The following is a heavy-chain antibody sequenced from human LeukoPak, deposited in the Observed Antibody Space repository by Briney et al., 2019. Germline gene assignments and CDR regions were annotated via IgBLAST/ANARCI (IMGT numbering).Heavy chain of an antibody. CDR1: GFRFDDYA. J-gene: IGHJ3*02. Sequence: HTGGSLRLSCASSGFRFDDYAMHWVRQAPGKGLEWVSGISWDSAAIGYADSVRGRFTLSRDNAKNSLFLQMSSLRVEDTALYYCIKRARMGIAAAGDGFHIWGQGTMVTVSS. CDR3: IKRARMGIAAAGDGFHI. D-gene: IGHD6-13*01. V-gene: IGHV3-9*01. CDR2: ISWDSAAI.